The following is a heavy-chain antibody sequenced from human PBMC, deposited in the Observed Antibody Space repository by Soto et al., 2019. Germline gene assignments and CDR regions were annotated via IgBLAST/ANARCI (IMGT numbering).Heavy chain of an antibody. D-gene: IGHD5-18*01. CDR2: IYYSGST. Sequence: QMQLQESGPGLVKPSDTLSLTCAGSGYSISSSNWWGWIRQPPGKGLEWIGYIYYSGSTYYTPSLKSRGTMSVDTSNNQFSLRLNSVTAVDTAVYYCASKPNSRYYFDYWGQGTLVTVSS. CDR3: ASKPNSRYYFDY. CDR1: GYSISSSNW. V-gene: IGHV4-28*01. J-gene: IGHJ4*02.